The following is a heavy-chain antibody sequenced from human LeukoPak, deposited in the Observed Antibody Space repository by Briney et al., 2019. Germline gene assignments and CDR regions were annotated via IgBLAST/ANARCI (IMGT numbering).Heavy chain of an antibody. V-gene: IGHV4-4*07. D-gene: IGHD2-21*01. J-gene: IGHJ4*02. Sequence: SETLSLTCTVSGGSISSYYWNWIRQSAGKGLEWIGRIYTSGSTNYNPSLKSRVTISVDTSKNQFSLKLSSVTAADTAVYYCARGVVIAPQTFDYWGQGTLVTVSS. CDR1: GGSISSYY. CDR3: ARGVVIAPQTFDY. CDR2: IYTSGST.